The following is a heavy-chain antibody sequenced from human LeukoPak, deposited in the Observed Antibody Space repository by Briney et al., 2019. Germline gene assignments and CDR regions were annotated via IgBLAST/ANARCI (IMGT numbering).Heavy chain of an antibody. CDR2: TSTMGRME. CDR1: ALTFSFFE. D-gene: IGHD3-22*01. J-gene: IGHJ4*02. CDR3: ARDLSGYQDY. V-gene: IGHV3-48*03. Sequence: SMRPSCAPSALTFSFFEMNWVRQAPGKGLEWVSHTSTMGRMELYTDSVKGRFTISRDNAKNSLYLQRTSLRAEDTAVYYCARDLSGYQDYWGQGTLVTVSS.